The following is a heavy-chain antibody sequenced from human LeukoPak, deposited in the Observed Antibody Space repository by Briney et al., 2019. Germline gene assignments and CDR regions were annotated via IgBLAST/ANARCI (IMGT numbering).Heavy chain of an antibody. CDR3: ARDGGMVGYQDY. D-gene: IGHD5-12*01. Sequence: PGGSLRLSCVASEFTFSDYWFHWARQVPGKGPVWVSRINSDDTITNYAGFVMGRFTISRDNAKNTVYLQMNSLRAEDTAIYYCARDGGMVGYQDYWGQGTLVTVSS. CDR2: INSDDTIT. CDR1: EFTFSDYW. V-gene: IGHV3-74*01. J-gene: IGHJ4*02.